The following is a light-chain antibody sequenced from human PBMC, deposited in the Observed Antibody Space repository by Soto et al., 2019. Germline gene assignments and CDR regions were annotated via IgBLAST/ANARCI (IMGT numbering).Light chain of an antibody. CDR2: DVS. J-gene: IGLJ2*01. CDR3: SSYTSSSTLYVV. CDR1: NSDIGGYNY. V-gene: IGLV2-14*01. Sequence: QLVLTQPASVSGSPGQSITISCTGTNSDIGGYNYVSWYQQHPGKAPKLMIYDVSNRPSGVSNRFSGSKSGNTASLTISGLQAEDEADYYCSSYTSSSTLYVVFGGGTKVTVL.